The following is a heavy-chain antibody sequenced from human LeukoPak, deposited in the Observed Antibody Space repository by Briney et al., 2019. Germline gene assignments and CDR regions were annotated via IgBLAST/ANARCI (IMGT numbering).Heavy chain of an antibody. Sequence: GGSLRLSCAASGFTFSSYEMNWVRQAPWKGLEWVSHIRTSDSTIDYVDSVNGRFTISIDNAKNSLYLQMNSQRAEETAVYCCARDNRGYGSGSYYYYGMEVWGRGTRVSVSS. CDR2: IRTSDSTI. D-gene: IGHD3-10*01. CDR1: GFTFSSYE. J-gene: IGHJ6*04. V-gene: IGHV3-48*03. CDR3: ARDNRGYGSGSYYYYGMEV.